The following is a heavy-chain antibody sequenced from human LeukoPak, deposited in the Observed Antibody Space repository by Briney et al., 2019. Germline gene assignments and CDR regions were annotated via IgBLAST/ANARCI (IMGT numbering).Heavy chain of an antibody. V-gene: IGHV3-23*01. CDR3: AREIVVVVAATRYYYYGMDV. Sequence: GGSLRLSCAASGFTFSSYAMSWVRQAPGKGLEWVSAISGSSGSTYYADSVKGRFTISRDNSKNTLYLQMNSLRAEDTAVYYCAREIVVVVAATRYYYYGMDVWGQGTTVTVSS. CDR1: GFTFSSYA. J-gene: IGHJ6*02. D-gene: IGHD2-15*01. CDR2: ISGSSGST.